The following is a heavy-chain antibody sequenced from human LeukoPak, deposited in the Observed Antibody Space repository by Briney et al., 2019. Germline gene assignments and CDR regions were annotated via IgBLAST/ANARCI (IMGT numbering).Heavy chain of an antibody. D-gene: IGHD2-15*01. CDR2: IGSSGRTI. V-gene: IGHV3-48*03. CDR3: ASRRGY. Sequence: GGSLRLSCTVSGFTFSDYEMNWVRQAPGKGLEWVSNIGSSGRTIFYADSVKGRFTISRDNAKNSLYLQMNSLRVEDTAVYYCASRRGYWGQGTLVTVSS. J-gene: IGHJ4*02. CDR1: GFTFSDYE.